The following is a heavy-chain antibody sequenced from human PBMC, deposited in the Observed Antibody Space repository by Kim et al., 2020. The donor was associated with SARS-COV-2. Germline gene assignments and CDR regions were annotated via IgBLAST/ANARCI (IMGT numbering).Heavy chain of an antibody. V-gene: IGHV3-30*02. D-gene: IGHD6-6*01. Sequence: ADSAKARFTISGDNSTPTLYLQMNSLRAEEPAVYYCAKDRHSSSSGLWDYWGQGTLVTVSS. CDR3: AKDRHSSSSGLWDY. J-gene: IGHJ4*02.